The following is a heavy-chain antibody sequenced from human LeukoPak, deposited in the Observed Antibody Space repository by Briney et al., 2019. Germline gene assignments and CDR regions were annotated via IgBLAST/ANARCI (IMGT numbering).Heavy chain of an antibody. CDR3: AKSRHPYNWNDGAFFDY. D-gene: IGHD1-20*01. CDR1: GGTFSSYA. V-gene: IGHV1-69*13. J-gene: IGHJ4*02. Sequence: SVKVSCKASGGTFSSYAISWVRQAPGQGLEWMGGIIPIFGTANYAQKFQGRVTITADESTSTAYMELNSLRPEGTTVYYCAKSRHPYNWNDGAFFDYWGQGTLVTVSS. CDR2: IIPIFGTA.